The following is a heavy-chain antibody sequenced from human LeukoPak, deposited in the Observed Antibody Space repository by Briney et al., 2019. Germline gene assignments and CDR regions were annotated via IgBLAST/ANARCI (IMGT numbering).Heavy chain of an antibody. V-gene: IGHV3-30*18. D-gene: IGHD3-9*01. CDR1: GFTFSSYG. CDR3: AKDRRLYDILTPFDY. CDR2: ISNDAGNY. Sequence: GGSLRLSCAASGFTFSSYGMHWVRQAPGKGLEWVALISNDAGNYYYADSVKGRFTISRDNSKNTLYLQMNSLRAEDTAVYFCAKDRRLYDILTPFDYWGQGTLDTVSS. J-gene: IGHJ4*02.